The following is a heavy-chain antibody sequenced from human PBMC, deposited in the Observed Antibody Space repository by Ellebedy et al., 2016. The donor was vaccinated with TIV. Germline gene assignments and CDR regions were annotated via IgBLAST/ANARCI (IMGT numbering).Heavy chain of an antibody. J-gene: IGHJ4*02. V-gene: IGHV1-18*04. CDR2: ISVYNGNT. CDR1: GYTFSSFG. CDR3: ARVIGLRECDGGTCSPPPPLDY. Sequence: ASVKVSCKASGYTFSSFGITWVRQAPGQRLEWLGWISVYNGNTNYAQKFQGRVTMTTNPSTNTGYMEMSRLRSDDTAVYYCARVIGLRECDGGTCSPPPPLDYWGQGTLVTVSS. D-gene: IGHD3-16*01.